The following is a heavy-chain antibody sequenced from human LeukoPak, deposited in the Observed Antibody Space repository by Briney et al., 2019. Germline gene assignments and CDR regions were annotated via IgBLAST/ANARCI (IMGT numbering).Heavy chain of an antibody. CDR2: IYYSGST. Sequence: KPSETLSLTCTVSGGSISSYYWSWIRQPPGKGLEWIGYIYYSGSTNYNPSLKSRVTISVDTSKNQFSLKLSSVTAADTAVYYCARESTTGTTNAFDIWGQGTMVTVSS. CDR3: ARESTTGTTNAFDI. D-gene: IGHD1-1*01. CDR1: GGSISSYY. J-gene: IGHJ3*02. V-gene: IGHV4-59*01.